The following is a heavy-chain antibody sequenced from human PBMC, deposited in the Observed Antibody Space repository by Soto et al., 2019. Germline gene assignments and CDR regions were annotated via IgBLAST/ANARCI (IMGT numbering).Heavy chain of an antibody. D-gene: IGHD5-12*01. CDR3: AGNSGYDSGYFYS. Sequence: ETLSLTCTVSGGSIRHYYWSWIRQPPGKGLQWIGYISHSGSTDYNPSLRSRVTISVDTSKNQFSLRLSSVTAADTAVYYCAGNSGYDSGYFYSWGQGTLLTVSS. J-gene: IGHJ4*02. CDR2: ISHSGST. CDR1: GGSIRHYY. V-gene: IGHV4-59*08.